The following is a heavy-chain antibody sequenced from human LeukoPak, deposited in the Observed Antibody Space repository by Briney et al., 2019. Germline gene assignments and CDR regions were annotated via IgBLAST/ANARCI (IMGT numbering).Heavy chain of an antibody. Sequence: KAGGSLRLSCAGSGFTFSGYSLNWVRQAPGKGLEWVSSITSSGSSMYYADSVKGRFTISRDNSKNTLYLQMNSLRAEDTAVYYCAKPLRGLNSWYYFDYWGQGTLVTVSS. CDR2: ITSSGSSM. J-gene: IGHJ4*02. V-gene: IGHV3-21*01. CDR1: GFTFSGYS. CDR3: AKPLRGLNSWYYFDY. D-gene: IGHD1/OR15-1a*01.